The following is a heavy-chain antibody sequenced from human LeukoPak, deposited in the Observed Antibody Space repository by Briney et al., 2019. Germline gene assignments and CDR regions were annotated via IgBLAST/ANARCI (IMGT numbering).Heavy chain of an antibody. J-gene: IGHJ4*02. V-gene: IGHV1-18*01. Sequence: GASVKVSCKASGYTFTNYGVSWVRQAPGQGLEWMGWIGPNNGNTNYAQNLQGRVTMTTDTSTGTAYMEPRSLRSGDTAVYYCARDSGGRGHFDFWGQGTLVTVSS. CDR1: GYTFTNYG. CDR3: ARDSGGRGHFDF. CDR2: IGPNNGNT. D-gene: IGHD3-16*01.